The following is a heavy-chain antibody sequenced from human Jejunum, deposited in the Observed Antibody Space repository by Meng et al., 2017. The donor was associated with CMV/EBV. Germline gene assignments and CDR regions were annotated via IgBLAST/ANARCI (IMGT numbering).Heavy chain of an antibody. V-gene: IGHV4-59*01. CDR3: AREWSSFDH. CDR1: GDSIRSYY. J-gene: IGHJ4*02. CDR2: IYYTGST. Sequence: QVQLQESGPGLVKPSETLSLTCTVSGDSIRSYYWSWIRQPPGKGLEWIGYIYYTGSTSYNPSLKSRVTISVDTSKSQFSLKMTSVTAADTAVYYCAREWSSFDHWSQGTLVTVSS. D-gene: IGHD3-10*01.